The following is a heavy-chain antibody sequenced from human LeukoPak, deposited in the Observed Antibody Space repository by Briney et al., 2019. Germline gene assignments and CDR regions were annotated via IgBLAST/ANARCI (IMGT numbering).Heavy chain of an antibody. CDR2: IRYDGSNK. V-gene: IGHV3-30*02. J-gene: IGHJ4*02. CDR1: GFTFSSYG. CDR3: ARDLGGDYVFWSLPDY. Sequence: PGGSLRLSCAASGFTFSSYGMHWVRQAPGKGLEWVAFIRYDGSNKYYADSVKGRFTISRDNSKNTLYLQMNSLRAEDTAVYYCARDLGGDYVFWSLPDYWGQGTLVTVSS. D-gene: IGHD4-17*01.